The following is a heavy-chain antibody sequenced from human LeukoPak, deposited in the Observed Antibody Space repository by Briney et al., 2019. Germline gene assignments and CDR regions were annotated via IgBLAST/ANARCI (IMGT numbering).Heavy chain of an antibody. CDR1: GFSFSSYA. V-gene: IGHV3-64*01. CDR3: ARARSGYVDAFDI. D-gene: IGHD5-12*01. CDR2: ISSDGGST. J-gene: IGHJ3*02. Sequence: TGGSLRLSCAASGFSFSSYAMHWVRQAPGKGLEYVSAISSDGGSTYYANSVKGRLTISRDNSKNTLYLQMGSLRAEDMAVYYCARARSGYVDAFDIWGQGTMVAVSS.